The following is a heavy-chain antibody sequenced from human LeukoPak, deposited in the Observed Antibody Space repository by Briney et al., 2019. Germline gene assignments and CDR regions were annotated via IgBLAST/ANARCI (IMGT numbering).Heavy chain of an antibody. J-gene: IGHJ4*02. CDR2: INPSGGST. CDR1: RSTFTSYY. D-gene: IGHD6-25*01. Sequence: ASVKPSCKPSRSTFTSYYMHCVRQAPGHGLEWMGMINPSGGSTSYAQNFQVRVTMTRDTSTSTVYMRLSSLASEDTAGYYCGRKDDSGSFDYWGQGTLVTVSS. V-gene: IGHV1-46*01. CDR3: GRKDDSGSFDY.